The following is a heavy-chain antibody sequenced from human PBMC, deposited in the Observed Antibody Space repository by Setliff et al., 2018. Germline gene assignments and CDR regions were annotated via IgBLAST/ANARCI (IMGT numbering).Heavy chain of an antibody. CDR1: GFTFSTYA. D-gene: IGHD3-10*01. CDR2: IYSGDRNT. CDR3: FGAGTCSY. Sequence: HPGGSLRLSCAASGFTFSTYAMSWVRQAPGKGLEWVSTIYSGDRNTFYADSVKGRFIISRDNAKNSLSLQMNNLRTEDTAVYYCFGAGTCSYWGQGTLVTV. V-gene: IGHV3-23*05. J-gene: IGHJ4*02.